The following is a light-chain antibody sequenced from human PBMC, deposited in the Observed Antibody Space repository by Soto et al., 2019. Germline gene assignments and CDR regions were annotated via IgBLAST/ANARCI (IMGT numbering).Light chain of an antibody. V-gene: IGKV3-20*01. Sequence: WKKAACTLCVAPGEGGTLSCRASQSVSSDLAWYQQKPGKAPRLLIYTASSRATGIPARFSGSGSGTDFPLTISRLEPEDLAAYYCPQPGSSSRPFGPGTQLDIK. J-gene: IGKJ3*01. CDR3: PQPGSSSRP. CDR1: QSVSSD. CDR2: TAS.